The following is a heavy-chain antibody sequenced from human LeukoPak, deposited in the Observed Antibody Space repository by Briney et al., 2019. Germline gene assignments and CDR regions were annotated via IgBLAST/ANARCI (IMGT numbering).Heavy chain of an antibody. D-gene: IGHD4-17*01. J-gene: IGHJ4*02. Sequence: PGRSLRLSCAASGFTFSSYGMHWVRQAQGKGLEWVAVISYDGSNKYYADSVKGRFTISRDNSKNTLYLQMNSLRAEDTAVYYCAKANTVTTYSWVDYWGQGTLVTVSS. CDR3: AKANTVTTYSWVDY. CDR2: ISYDGSNK. V-gene: IGHV3-30*18. CDR1: GFTFSSYG.